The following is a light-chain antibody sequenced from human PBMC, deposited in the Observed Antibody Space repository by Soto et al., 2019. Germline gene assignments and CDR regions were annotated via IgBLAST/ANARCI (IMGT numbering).Light chain of an antibody. J-gene: IGKJ1*01. Sequence: EILITQSPPTLSVSPGAKATLSCGASQSVSSNLAWYQHKPGQAPRLLIYGASPRATGIPGRFSGSGSGTVFTLTISSLQSEDFGVYYCQQYNKWPWTFGRRTKVDIK. CDR2: GAS. CDR1: QSVSSN. CDR3: QQYNKWPWT. V-gene: IGKV3-15*01.